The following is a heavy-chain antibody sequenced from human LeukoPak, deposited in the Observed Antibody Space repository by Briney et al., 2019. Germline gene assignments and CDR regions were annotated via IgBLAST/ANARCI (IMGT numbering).Heavy chain of an antibody. Sequence: GGSLRLSCAASGFTFSDYYMSWIRQAPGKGLEWVSYISGSGSTVYYAAPVRGRFTISRDNAKNSLFLQMNSPRAEDTAVYYCARDRGNSDPGDWFDSWGQGTLVTVSS. CDR3: ARDRGNSDPGDWFDS. J-gene: IGHJ5*01. D-gene: IGHD4-23*01. V-gene: IGHV3-11*01. CDR2: ISGSGSTV. CDR1: GFTFSDYY.